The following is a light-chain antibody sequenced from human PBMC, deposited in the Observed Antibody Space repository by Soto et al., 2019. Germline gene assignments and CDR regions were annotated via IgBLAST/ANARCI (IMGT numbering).Light chain of an antibody. V-gene: IGKV3-15*01. CDR1: QSISAH. CDR3: QQYNNWPQT. J-gene: IGKJ1*01. CDR2: GAS. Sequence: EIVLTHSPATLSLSPGARATLSFSSSQSISAHLAWYQQKPGQAPRLLIYGASTRATGIPARFSGSGSGTEFTLTISSLQSEDFAVYYCQQYNNWPQTFGQGTKVDIK.